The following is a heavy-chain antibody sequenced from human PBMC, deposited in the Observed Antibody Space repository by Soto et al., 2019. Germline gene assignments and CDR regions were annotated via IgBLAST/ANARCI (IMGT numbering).Heavy chain of an antibody. CDR1: GFTFSSYS. CDR2: ISSSSSYI. V-gene: IGHV3-21*01. D-gene: IGHD3-16*01. Sequence: EVQLVESGGGLVKPGGSLRLSCAASGFTFSSYSMNWVRQAPGKGLEWVSSISSSSSYIYYADSVKGRFTISRDNAKNSLSLQMNRLRAEDTAVYYCARGSLSLGYWGQGTLVTVSS. CDR3: ARGSLSLGY. J-gene: IGHJ4*02.